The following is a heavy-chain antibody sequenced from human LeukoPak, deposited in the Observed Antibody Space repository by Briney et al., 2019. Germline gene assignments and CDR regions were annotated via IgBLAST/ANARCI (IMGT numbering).Heavy chain of an antibody. J-gene: IGHJ4*02. D-gene: IGHD3-22*01. CDR3: ARAYYGALFYYFDY. CDR1: GGSISSYY. CDR2: IYYSGST. Sequence: SETLSLTCTVSGGSISSYYWSWIRQPPGKGLEWIGYIYYSGSTNYNPSLKSRVTISVDTSKNQFSLKLSSVTAADTAVYYCARAYYGALFYYFDYWGQGTLVTVSS. V-gene: IGHV4-59*12.